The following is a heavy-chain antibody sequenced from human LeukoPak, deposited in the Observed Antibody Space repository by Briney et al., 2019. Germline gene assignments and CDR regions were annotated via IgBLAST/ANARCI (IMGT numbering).Heavy chain of an antibody. D-gene: IGHD3-10*01. CDR1: GYTFTSYG. V-gene: IGHV1-18*01. J-gene: IGHJ5*02. Sequence: ASVKVSCRASGYTFTSYGISWVRQAPGQGLEWMGWISAYNGNTNYAQKLQGRVTMTTDTSTSTAYMELRSLRSDDTAVYYCARVRISGNWFDPWGQGTLVTVSS. CDR3: ARVRISGNWFDP. CDR2: ISAYNGNT.